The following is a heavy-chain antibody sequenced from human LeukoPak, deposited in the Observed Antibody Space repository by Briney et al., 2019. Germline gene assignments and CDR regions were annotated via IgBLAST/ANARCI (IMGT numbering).Heavy chain of an antibody. CDR1: GDSVSSNSVT. CDR3: ARRLTQYDCFDP. CDR2: TYYRSTWYN. D-gene: IGHD2-2*01. Sequence: SQTLSLTCAISGDSVSSNSVTWSWIRQSPSRGLEWLGRTYYRSTWYNDYAVSVRGRITVNPDTSKNQFSLHLNSVAPEDTAVYYCARRLTQYDCFDPWGQGILVTVSS. V-gene: IGHV6-1*01. J-gene: IGHJ5*02.